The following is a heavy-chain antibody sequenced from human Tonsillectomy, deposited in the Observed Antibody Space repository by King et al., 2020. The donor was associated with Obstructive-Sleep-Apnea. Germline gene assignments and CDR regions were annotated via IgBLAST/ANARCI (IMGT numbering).Heavy chain of an antibody. CDR2: MNPNSGNT. D-gene: IGHD1-26*01. V-gene: IGHV1-8*01. CDR1: GDAFARYG. Sequence: ASGDAFARYGINGVRQATGQGREWRGWMNPNSGNTGYAQKFQGRVTMTRNHSISTAYMELSSLRSEDTAVYYCTRGSSNGSYRTDWGHGTLVIVSS. J-gene: IGHJ4*01. CDR3: TRGSSNGSYRTD.